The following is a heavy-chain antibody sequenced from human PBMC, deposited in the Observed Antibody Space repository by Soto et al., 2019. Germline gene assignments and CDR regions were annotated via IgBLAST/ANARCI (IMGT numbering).Heavy chain of an antibody. D-gene: IGHD3-10*01. CDR2: IYYSGST. J-gene: IGHJ5*02. CDR1: CGYISSGDYY. Sequence: TLSLTCTVSCGYISSGDYYCSWILQPPGKGLEWIGYIYYSGSTYYNPSLKSRVTISVDTSKNQFSLKLSSVTAADTAVYYCASGDRVVDPWGQGTLVTVSS. V-gene: IGHV4-30-4*01. CDR3: ASGDRVVDP.